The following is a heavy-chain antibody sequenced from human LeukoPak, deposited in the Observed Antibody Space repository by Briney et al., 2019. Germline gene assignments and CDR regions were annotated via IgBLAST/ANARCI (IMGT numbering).Heavy chain of an antibody. CDR2: IRSKANSYAT. V-gene: IGHV3-73*01. Sequence: GGSLKLSCAASGFTFSGSAMHWVRQASGKGLEWVGRIRSKANSYATAYAASVKGRFTISRDDSKNTAYLQMNSLKTEDTAVYYCTRLTCSGGSCYSNWGQGTLVTVSS. CDR1: GFTFSGSA. J-gene: IGHJ4*02. CDR3: TRLTCSGGSCYSN. D-gene: IGHD2-15*01.